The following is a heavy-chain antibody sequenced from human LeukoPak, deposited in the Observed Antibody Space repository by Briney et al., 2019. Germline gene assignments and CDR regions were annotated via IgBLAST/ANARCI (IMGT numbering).Heavy chain of an antibody. D-gene: IGHD3-9*01. CDR2: IYSGGST. CDR3: ARDRLHYDSLTGYPAD. CDR1: GFTVSSNY. J-gene: IGHJ4*02. V-gene: IGHV3-66*01. Sequence: PWGSLRLSCADSGFTVSSNYMRWVRQAPGKGLEWVSVIYSGGSTHYADSVKGRFTISRDNSKNTLYLQMNSLRAEDTAVYYCARDRLHYDSLTGYPADWGQGTLVTVSS.